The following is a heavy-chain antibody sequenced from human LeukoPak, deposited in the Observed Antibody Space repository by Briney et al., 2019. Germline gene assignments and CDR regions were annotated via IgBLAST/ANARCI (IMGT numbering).Heavy chain of an antibody. J-gene: IGHJ4*02. Sequence: SETLSLTCTVSGYSISSGYYWGWIRQPPGKGLEWIGDIYHSGSTYYNPSLKSRFSISVDTSKNQFSLKVSSVTAADTAVYYCARHLLDYGDLVWGQGTLVTVSS. V-gene: IGHV4-38-2*02. D-gene: IGHD4-17*01. CDR3: ARHLLDYGDLV. CDR1: GYSISSGYY. CDR2: IYHSGST.